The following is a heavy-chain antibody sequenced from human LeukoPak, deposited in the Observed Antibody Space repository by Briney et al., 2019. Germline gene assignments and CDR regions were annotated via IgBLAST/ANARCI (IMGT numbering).Heavy chain of an antibody. CDR1: GFTLSSYG. Sequence: GGSLRLSCAASGFTLSSYGMHWVRQAPGKGLEWVAVISYDGSNKYYADSVKGRFTISRDNSKNTLYLQMNSLRAEDTAVYYCAQDHYDILTGYYFPDYWGQGTLVTVSS. CDR3: AQDHYDILTGYYFPDY. J-gene: IGHJ4*02. D-gene: IGHD3-9*01. CDR2: ISYDGSNK. V-gene: IGHV3-30*18.